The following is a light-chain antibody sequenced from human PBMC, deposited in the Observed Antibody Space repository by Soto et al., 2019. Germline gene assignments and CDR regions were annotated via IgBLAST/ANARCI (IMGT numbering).Light chain of an antibody. V-gene: IGLV2-14*01. CDR1: SSDVGSYNN. Sequence: QSALTQPASVSGSPGQSITISCTGTSSDVGSYNNVSWYQQYPGKAPKLMIYDVSNRPSGVSYRFSGSKSGNTASLTISRLQAEDEADYYCSSYTTSSTHVVFGGGTKLTVL. J-gene: IGLJ2*01. CDR3: SSYTTSSTHVV. CDR2: DVS.